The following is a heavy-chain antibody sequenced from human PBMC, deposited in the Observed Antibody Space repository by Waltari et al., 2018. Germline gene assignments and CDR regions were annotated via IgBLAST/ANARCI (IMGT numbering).Heavy chain of an antibody. CDR3: AAGYSSSSVTFDI. V-gene: IGHV4-59*01. Sequence: QVQLQESGPGLVKPSETLSLTCSVSGDSISSYHWSWIRQPPGKGLEWIGYINYSGSTTYNPSVKSRVTISGDTSKNQFSLKLTSVTAADTAMYFCAAGYSSSSVTFDIWGHGTMVTVSS. CDR1: GDSISSYH. D-gene: IGHD6-19*01. CDR2: INYSGST. J-gene: IGHJ3*02.